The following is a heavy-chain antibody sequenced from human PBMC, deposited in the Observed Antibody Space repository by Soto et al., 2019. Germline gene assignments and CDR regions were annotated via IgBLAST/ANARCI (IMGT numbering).Heavy chain of an antibody. CDR1: GGSISSGTYH. D-gene: IGHD3-22*01. J-gene: IGHJ4*02. V-gene: IGHV4-31*03. Sequence: QVQLQESGPGLVKPSQTLSLTCTVSGGSISSGTYHWSWIRHHPGKGLEWIGYIYYSGSTYYNPSLKSRLTISVDTSKNQFSLRLSSVTAADMAVYYCAREMNYYDTSGDSYFDYWGQGTLVTVSS. CDR2: IYYSGST. CDR3: AREMNYYDTSGDSYFDY.